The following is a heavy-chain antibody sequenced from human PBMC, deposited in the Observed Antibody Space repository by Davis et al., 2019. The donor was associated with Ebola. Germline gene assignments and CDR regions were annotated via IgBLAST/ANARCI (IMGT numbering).Heavy chain of an antibody. Sequence: GESLKISCAASGFTFSSFAMGWVRQAPGKGLEWVSAISASGDTTYYADSVKGRFTISRDNSKNTLYLQMNSLRAEDTAVYYCARGVVAAASDAFDIWGQGTMVTVSS. V-gene: IGHV3-23*01. J-gene: IGHJ3*02. CDR2: ISASGDTT. CDR3: ARGVVAAASDAFDI. CDR1: GFTFSSFA. D-gene: IGHD2-15*01.